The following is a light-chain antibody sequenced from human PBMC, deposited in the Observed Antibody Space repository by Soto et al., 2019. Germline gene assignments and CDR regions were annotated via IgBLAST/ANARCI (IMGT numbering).Light chain of an antibody. J-gene: IGKJ1*01. V-gene: IGKV3-15*01. CDR2: GAS. CDR1: QSVSSN. Sequence: EIVMTQSPATLSVSPGERATISRRASQSVSSNLAWYQQKPGQAPRLLIYGASTRATGIPARFSGSGSGTEFTLTISSLQSEDFAVYYCQQYNNWPPWTFGQGTKVDIK. CDR3: QQYNNWPPWT.